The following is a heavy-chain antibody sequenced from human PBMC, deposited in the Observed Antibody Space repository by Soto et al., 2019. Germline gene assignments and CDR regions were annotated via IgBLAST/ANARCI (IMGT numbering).Heavy chain of an antibody. V-gene: IGHV3-23*01. D-gene: IGHD2-2*01. J-gene: IGHJ4*02. CDR1: GFTFSSYA. CDR3: AKVRVGCSSTSCYGFDY. Sequence: EVQLLESGGGLVQPGGSLRLSCAASGFTFSSYAMSWVRQVPGKGLEWVSAISGSGGSTYYADSVKGRFTISRDNSKNTLYLQMNSLRAEDTAGYYCAKVRVGCSSTSCYGFDYWGQGTLVTVSS. CDR2: ISGSGGST.